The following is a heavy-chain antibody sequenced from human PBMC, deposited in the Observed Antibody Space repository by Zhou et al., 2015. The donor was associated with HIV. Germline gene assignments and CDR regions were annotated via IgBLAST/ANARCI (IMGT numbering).Heavy chain of an antibody. Sequence: QAQLVQSGAEVKRPGSSVKVSCKPSEGTFNSYAISWVRQAPGQGLEWMGGITPVLGTANYAQKFQGRVSITADRSTSTAYMDLRSLKSEDTAVYYCATRSRIQRGSGMGYWGQGTLVTVSS. V-gene: IGHV1-69*06. CDR3: ATRSRIQRGSGMGY. CDR1: EGTFNSYA. CDR2: ITPVLGTA. D-gene: IGHD5-18*01. J-gene: IGHJ4*02.